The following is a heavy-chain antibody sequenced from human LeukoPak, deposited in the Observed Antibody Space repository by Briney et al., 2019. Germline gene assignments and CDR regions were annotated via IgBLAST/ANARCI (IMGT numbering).Heavy chain of an antibody. CDR1: GFVFSTYG. J-gene: IGHJ4*02. CDR3: AKSHTSSGYYSFFDH. D-gene: IGHD3-22*01. Sequence: PGRSLRLSCAASGFVFSTYGMHWVRQAPGRGLEWLAVVSNDGSNKYYPDSVKGRLTISRDNSKNTLYLQMNSLTAEDTAVYYCAKSHTSSGYYSFFDHWGQGTLVTVSS. CDR2: VSNDGSNK. V-gene: IGHV3-30*18.